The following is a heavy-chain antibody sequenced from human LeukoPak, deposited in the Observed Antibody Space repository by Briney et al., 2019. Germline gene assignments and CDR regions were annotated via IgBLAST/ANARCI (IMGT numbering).Heavy chain of an antibody. V-gene: IGHV4-4*07. Sequence: SETLSLTCTVSGGSISSYYWSWIRQPAGKGLEWIGRIYTSGSTNYNPSLKSRVTMSVDTSKNQFSLKLSSVTAADTAVYYCARDRYYDYVWGSYRYTGGPDAFDIWGQGTMVTVSS. CDR2: IYTSGST. D-gene: IGHD3-16*02. J-gene: IGHJ3*02. CDR3: ARDRYYDYVWGSYRYTGGPDAFDI. CDR1: GGSISSYY.